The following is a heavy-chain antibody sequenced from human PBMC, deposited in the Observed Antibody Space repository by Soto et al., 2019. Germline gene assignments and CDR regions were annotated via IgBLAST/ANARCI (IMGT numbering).Heavy chain of an antibody. CDR1: GFTFTSSA. J-gene: IGHJ4*02. D-gene: IGHD3-9*01. Sequence: ASVKVSCKASGFTFTSSAVQWVRQARGQRLEWIGWIVVGSGNTNYAQKFQERVTITRDMSTSTAYMELSSLRSEDTAVYYCDVIYPNGGKDYWGQGTLVTVSS. CDR3: DVIYPNGGKDY. CDR2: IVVGSGNT. V-gene: IGHV1-58*01.